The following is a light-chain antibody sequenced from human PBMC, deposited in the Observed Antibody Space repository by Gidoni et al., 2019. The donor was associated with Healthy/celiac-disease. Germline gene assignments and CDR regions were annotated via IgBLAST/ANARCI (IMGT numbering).Light chain of an antibody. V-gene: IGKV1-5*03. Sequence: DIHVTQSPSTLSASVGDRVIITCRTSQSANIWLAWYQQKPGKAPKVLIYAASDLQSGVPSRFSGSGSGTEFTLTINNLQPDDVATYYCQQYNNFRTFGQGTRVDIK. J-gene: IGKJ1*01. CDR1: QSANIW. CDR3: QQYNNFRT. CDR2: AAS.